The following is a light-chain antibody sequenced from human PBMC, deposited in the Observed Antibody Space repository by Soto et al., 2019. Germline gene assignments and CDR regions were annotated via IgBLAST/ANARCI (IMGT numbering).Light chain of an antibody. Sequence: AIQMTQSPSSLSASVGDRVTITCRASQGIRNDLGWYQQKPGKAPKLLIYGVSSLQSGVPSRFSGGGSGTDFTLTISSLQPEDFATYYCLQDDTYPLTFGGGTQVEIK. V-gene: IGKV1-6*01. CDR3: LQDDTYPLT. J-gene: IGKJ4*01. CDR2: GVS. CDR1: QGIRND.